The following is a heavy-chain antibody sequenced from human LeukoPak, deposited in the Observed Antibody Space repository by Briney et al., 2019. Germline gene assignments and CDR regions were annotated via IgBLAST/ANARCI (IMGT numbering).Heavy chain of an antibody. J-gene: IGHJ5*02. CDR1: GFTFSSYA. V-gene: IGHV3-23*01. D-gene: IGHD6-19*01. CDR3: AKGYSSGWYEGWFDP. CDR2: ISGSGGST. Sequence: GGSLRLSCAASGFTFSSYAMSWVRQAPGRGLEWVSAISGSGGSTSYADSVKGRFPISRDNSKNTLYLQMNSLRAEDTAVYYCAKGYSSGWYEGWFDPWGQGTLVTVSS.